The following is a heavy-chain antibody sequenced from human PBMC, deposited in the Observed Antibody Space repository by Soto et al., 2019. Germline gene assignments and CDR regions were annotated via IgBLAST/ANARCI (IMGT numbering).Heavy chain of an antibody. CDR1: GGTFSSYT. CDR2: IIPILGIS. Sequence: QVQLVQSGDEVKKPGSSLKLSCKASGGTFSSYTISWVRQAPGQGLEWMGVIIPILGISNYAQKFQGRVTITAEKSTSTSYMELSSLRCDDRALYYCASSALGGSAASGPFDYLGQRTLVTVSS. D-gene: IGHD2-2*01. CDR3: ASSALGGSAASGPFDY. J-gene: IGHJ4*02. V-gene: IGHV1-69*02.